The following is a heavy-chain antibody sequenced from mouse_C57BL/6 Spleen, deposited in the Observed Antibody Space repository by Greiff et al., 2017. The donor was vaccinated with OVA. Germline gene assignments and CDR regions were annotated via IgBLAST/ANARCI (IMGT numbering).Heavy chain of an antibody. D-gene: IGHD2-12*01. CDR1: GYTFTDYE. V-gene: IGHV1-15*01. CDR2: IDPETGGT. CDR3: TVTNFAY. Sequence: VKLQESGAELVRPGASVTLSCKASGYTFTDYEMHWVKQTPVHGLEWIGAIDPETGGTAYNQKFKGKAILTADKSSSTAYMELRSLTSEDSAVYYCTVTNFAYWGQGTLVTVSA. J-gene: IGHJ3*01.